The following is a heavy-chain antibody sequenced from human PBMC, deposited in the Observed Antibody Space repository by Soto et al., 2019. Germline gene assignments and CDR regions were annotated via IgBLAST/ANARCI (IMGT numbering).Heavy chain of an antibody. CDR2: ISVVNGNT. CDR1: GYTFTRHG. D-gene: IGHD1-20*01. CDR3: VRDTGPYNYHYDAFDL. J-gene: IGHJ3*01. V-gene: IGHV1-18*04. Sequence: QVQLVQSGETVKEPGASMKVSCAASGYTFTRHGFSWVRQAPGQGLEWMGWISVVNGNTKFAERFHGRLTLTTDKSTTTAHMDLRSLTSDDTATYYCVRDTGPYNYHYDAFDLWGQGTVVTVSS.